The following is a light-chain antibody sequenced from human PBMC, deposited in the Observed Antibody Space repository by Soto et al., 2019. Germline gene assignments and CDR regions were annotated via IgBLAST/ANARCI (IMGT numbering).Light chain of an antibody. CDR3: AAWDDSLNDVV. V-gene: IGLV8-61*01. Sequence: QAVVSQEPSFSVSPGETVTLTCGLTSASVLTSYYPSWYQQTPGQAPRTLIYSTNIRSSGVPDRFSGSKSGTSASLAISGLQSEDEADYYCAAWDDSLNDVVFGGGTQLTVL. J-gene: IGLJ2*01. CDR1: SASVLTSYY. CDR2: STN.